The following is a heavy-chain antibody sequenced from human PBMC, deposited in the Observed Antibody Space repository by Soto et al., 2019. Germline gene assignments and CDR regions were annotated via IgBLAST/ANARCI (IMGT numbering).Heavy chain of an antibody. CDR1: GGSISSGGYY. CDR2: IYYSGST. CDR3: ARGDSGYDWNAPSHFDY. V-gene: IGHV4-31*03. J-gene: IGHJ4*02. Sequence: QVQLQESGPGLVKPSQTLSLTCTVSGGSISSGGYYWSWIRQHPGKGLEWIGYIYYSGSTYYNPSLKNRVTISVDPSKNQFSLKLSSVTAADTAVYYCARGDSGYDWNAPSHFDYWGQGTLVTVSS. D-gene: IGHD5-12*01.